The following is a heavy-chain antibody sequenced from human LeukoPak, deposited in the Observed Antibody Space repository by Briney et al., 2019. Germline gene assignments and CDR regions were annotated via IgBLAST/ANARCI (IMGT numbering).Heavy chain of an antibody. CDR1: GDSISSHY. V-gene: IGHV4-34*01. Sequence: PSETLSLTCTVSGDSISSHYWTWIRQPPGKGLEWIGEINHSGSTNYNPSLKSRVTISVDTSKNQFSLKLSSVTAADTAAYYCARGRKSVAAAGMDYWGQGTLVTVSS. D-gene: IGHD6-13*01. CDR2: INHSGST. CDR3: ARGRKSVAAAGMDY. J-gene: IGHJ4*02.